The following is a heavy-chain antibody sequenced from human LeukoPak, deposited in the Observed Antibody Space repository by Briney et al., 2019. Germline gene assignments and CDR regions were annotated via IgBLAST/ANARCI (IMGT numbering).Heavy chain of an antibody. D-gene: IGHD4-23*01. Sequence: PGASLRLSCAASGFSFSIYAMSWVRQAPGKGLEWVSAISPGGDTIYYLDSVKGRFTISRDNSKNTLYLQMNSLRAEDTAVYYCARRTTVVGPAPFDHWGQGTLVTVFS. CDR3: ARRTTVVGPAPFDH. V-gene: IGHV3-23*01. CDR1: GFSFSIYA. CDR2: ISPGGDTI. J-gene: IGHJ4*02.